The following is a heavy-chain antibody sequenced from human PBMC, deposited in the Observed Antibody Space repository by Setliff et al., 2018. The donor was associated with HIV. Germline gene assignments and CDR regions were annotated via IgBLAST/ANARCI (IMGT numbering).Heavy chain of an antibody. D-gene: IGHD1-1*01. J-gene: IGHJ4*02. CDR1: GGSINTGGYY. Sequence: SETLSLTCVVSGGSINTGGYYWTWIRQVPGKGLESIGSIYYSGSTYYKPSLKSRVTISVDTSKNQFSLKLSSVTAADTAVYYCARQGQLGSEWGQGTLVTVSS. CDR3: ARQGQLGSE. CDR2: IYYSGST. V-gene: IGHV4-39*01.